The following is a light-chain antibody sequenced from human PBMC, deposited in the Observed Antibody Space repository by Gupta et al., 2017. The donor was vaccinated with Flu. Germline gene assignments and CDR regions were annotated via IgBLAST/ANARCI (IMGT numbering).Light chain of an antibody. Sequence: VGDRVTITCRASQSISSWLAWYQQKPGRAPNLLIYKASTLESGVPSRFSGSGSGTEFTLTISSLQPDDFATYFCQQYSSYSTFGGGTKVEIK. V-gene: IGKV1-5*03. CDR1: QSISSW. CDR3: QQYSSYST. CDR2: KAS. J-gene: IGKJ4*01.